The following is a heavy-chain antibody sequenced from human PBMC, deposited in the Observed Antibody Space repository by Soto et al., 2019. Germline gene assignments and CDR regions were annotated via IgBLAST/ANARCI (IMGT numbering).Heavy chain of an antibody. Sequence: SETLSLTCTVSGASISSYYWTWIRQPPGKGLEWIGYIYNSESTNYNPSLKSRVNMSVDTSKNQLSLMLSSVTAADTAVYYCARQVLGNRFDPRGQGTLVTVSS. J-gene: IGHJ5*02. V-gene: IGHV4-59*01. CDR2: IYNSEST. CDR3: ARQVLGNRFDP. CDR1: GASISSYY.